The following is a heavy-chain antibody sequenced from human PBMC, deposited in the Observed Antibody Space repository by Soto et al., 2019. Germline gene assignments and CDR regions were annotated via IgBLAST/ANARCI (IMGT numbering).Heavy chain of an antibody. CDR2: ISGSGGST. D-gene: IGHD5-12*01. J-gene: IGHJ6*02. CDR1: GFTFSSYA. V-gene: IGHV3-23*01. Sequence: GGSLRLSCAASGFTFSSYAMSWVRQAPGKGLEWVSAISGSGGSTYYADSVKGRFTISRDNSKNTLYLQMNSLRAEDTAVYYCAKYISGYDSYYYYGMEVWGQGTKVTVS. CDR3: AKYISGYDSYYYYGMEV.